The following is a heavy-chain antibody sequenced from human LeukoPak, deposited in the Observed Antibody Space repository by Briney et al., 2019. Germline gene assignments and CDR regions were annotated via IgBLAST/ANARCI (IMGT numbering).Heavy chain of an antibody. CDR3: ARRGELLDDAFDI. D-gene: IGHD2-15*01. V-gene: IGHV4-39*01. CDR1: GGSISSSSYY. J-gene: IGHJ3*02. CDR2: IYYSGST. Sequence: SETLSLTCTVSGGSISSSSYYWGWIRQPPGKGLEWIGSIYYSGSTYYNPSLKSRVTISVDTSKNQFSLKLSSVTAADTAVYYCARRGELLDDAFDIWGQGTMATVSS.